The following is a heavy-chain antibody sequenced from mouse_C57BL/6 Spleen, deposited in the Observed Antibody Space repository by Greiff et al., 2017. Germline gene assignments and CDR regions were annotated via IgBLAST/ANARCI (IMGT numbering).Heavy chain of an antibody. Sequence: VQLQQSGAELVRPGASVKLSCKASGYTFTDYYINWVKQRPGQGLEWIARIYPGSGNTYYNEKFKGKATLTAEKSSSTAYMQLSSLTSEDSAVYFCARGGWLLQYFDVWGTGTTVTVSS. V-gene: IGHV1-76*01. CDR1: GYTFTDYY. CDR2: IYPGSGNT. J-gene: IGHJ1*03. CDR3: ARGGWLLQYFDV. D-gene: IGHD2-3*01.